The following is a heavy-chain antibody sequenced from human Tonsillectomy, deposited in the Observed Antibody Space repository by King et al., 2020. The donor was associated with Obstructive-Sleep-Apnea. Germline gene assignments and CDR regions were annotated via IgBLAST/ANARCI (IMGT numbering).Heavy chain of an antibody. V-gene: IGHV3-23*04. Sequence: VQLVESGGGLVQPGGSLRLPCAASGFTFSSYAMSWVRQAPGKGLEWVSTISGSGGSTYYADSVKGRFTISRDNSKNTLYLQMNSLRAEATAVYFCAKAPGIAVTNFDYWGQGTLVTVSS. D-gene: IGHD6-19*01. J-gene: IGHJ4*02. CDR1: GFTFSSYA. CDR3: AKAPGIAVTNFDY. CDR2: ISGSGGST.